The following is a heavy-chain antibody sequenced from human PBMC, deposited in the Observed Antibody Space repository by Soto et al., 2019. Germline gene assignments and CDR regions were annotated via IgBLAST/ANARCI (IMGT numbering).Heavy chain of an antibody. CDR3: ARSDDFWSGYQSTYYFDY. CDR1: GYTFTSYG. D-gene: IGHD3-3*01. CDR2: ISAYNGNT. J-gene: IGHJ4*02. V-gene: IGHV1-18*01. Sequence: ASVKVSCKASGYTFTSYGISWVRQAPGQGQEWMGWISAYNGNTNYAQKLQGRVTMTTDTSTSTAYMELRSLRSDDTAVYYCARSDDFWSGYQSTYYFDYWGQGTLVTVSS.